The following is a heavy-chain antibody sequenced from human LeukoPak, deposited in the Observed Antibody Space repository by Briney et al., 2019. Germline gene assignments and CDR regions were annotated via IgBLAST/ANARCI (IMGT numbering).Heavy chain of an antibody. CDR1: GFTFSTFG. J-gene: IGHJ6*02. CDR2: VSNDGSKE. Sequence: GGSLRLSCAASGFTFSTFGMHWVRQVPGKGLEWVAVVSNDGSKEYSADSVKGRFTISRDNSKNTLYLQMNSLRAEDTAVYYCAKSQSYQIYYYTIDVWGQGTTVTVSS. V-gene: IGHV3-30*18. D-gene: IGHD1-26*01. CDR3: AKSQSYQIYYYTIDV.